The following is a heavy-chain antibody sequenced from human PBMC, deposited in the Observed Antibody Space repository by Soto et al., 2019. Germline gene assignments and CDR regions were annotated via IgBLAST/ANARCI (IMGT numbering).Heavy chain of an antibody. V-gene: IGHV1-69*13. Sequence: ASVKVSCKASGGTFSSYAISWVRQAPGQGLEWMGGIIPIFGTANYAQKFQGRVTITADESTSTAYMELSSLRSEDTAVYYCATPTLGHVGYYDSSGYYHIWGQGTMVTVSS. CDR3: ATPTLGHVGYYDSSGYYHI. CDR2: IIPIFGTA. J-gene: IGHJ3*02. CDR1: GGTFSSYA. D-gene: IGHD3-22*01.